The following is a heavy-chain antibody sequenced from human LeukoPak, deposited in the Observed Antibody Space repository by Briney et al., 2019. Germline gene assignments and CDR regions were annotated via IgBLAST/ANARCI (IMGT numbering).Heavy chain of an antibody. Sequence: GGSLRLSCAASGFTFRSYWMHWVRQAPGKGLLWVSRINSDGRGTNYADSVKGRFTISRDNAKNTLNLQMNGLRAEDTALYYCARGNGDYVSLFDYWGQGTLVTVSS. D-gene: IGHD4-17*01. CDR3: ARGNGDYVSLFDY. J-gene: IGHJ4*02. V-gene: IGHV3-74*01. CDR2: INSDGRGT. CDR1: GFTFRSYW.